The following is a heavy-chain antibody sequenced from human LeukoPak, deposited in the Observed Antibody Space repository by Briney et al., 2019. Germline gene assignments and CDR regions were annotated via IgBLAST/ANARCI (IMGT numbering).Heavy chain of an antibody. J-gene: IGHJ6*03. CDR3: ARVTDGYSYGSMVAIHLFPYYYYYMDV. Sequence: PSETLSLTCAVYGGSFSGYYWSWIRQPPGKGLEWIGEINHSGSTNYNPSLKSRVTISVDTSKNQFSLKLSSVTAADTAVYYCARVTDGYSYGSMVAIHLFPYYYYYMDVWGKGTTVTVSS. D-gene: IGHD5-18*01. CDR1: GGSFSGYY. V-gene: IGHV4-34*01. CDR2: INHSGST.